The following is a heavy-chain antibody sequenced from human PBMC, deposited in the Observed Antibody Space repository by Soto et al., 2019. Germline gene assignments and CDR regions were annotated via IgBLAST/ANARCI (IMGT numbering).Heavy chain of an antibody. CDR2: IKEDGSEK. V-gene: IGHV3-7*01. CDR3: VSDHAMDV. Sequence: PGGSLRLSCAASGLTFSSYWMNWVRQAPGKGLEWVANIKEDGSEKYYVDSVKGRFTISRDNVKNSLFLQMNSLGADDTAVYHCVSDHAMDVWGQGTTVTVSS. J-gene: IGHJ6*02. CDR1: GLTFSSYW.